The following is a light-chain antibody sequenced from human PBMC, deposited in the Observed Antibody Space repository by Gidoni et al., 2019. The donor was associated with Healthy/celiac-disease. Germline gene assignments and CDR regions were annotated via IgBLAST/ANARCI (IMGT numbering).Light chain of an antibody. Sequence: DIVMTQSPDSLAVSLRERASTNCKSSQSVLYSFNNKNFLAWYQQKPGQPPKLLISWASTRESVVPDRISGSGSVTDCTLTIRSLQAEDVACYDCQQYYRLPLTFXRXTKLEIK. J-gene: IGKJ2*01. CDR2: WAS. CDR1: QSVLYSFNNKNF. CDR3: QQYYRLPLT. V-gene: IGKV4-1*01.